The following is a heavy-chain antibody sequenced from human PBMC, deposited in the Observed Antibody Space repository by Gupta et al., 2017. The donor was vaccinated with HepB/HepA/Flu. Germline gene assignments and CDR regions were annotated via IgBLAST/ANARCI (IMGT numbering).Heavy chain of an antibody. CDR2: ISSSGSTI. V-gene: IGHV3-11*01. J-gene: IGHJ3*02. CDR1: GFTFSHYY. CDR3: ARWGQYCSSTSCYQGDAFDI. D-gene: IGHD2-2*01. Sequence: QVQLVESGGGLVKPGRSLSLSCAASGFTFSHYYMSWIRQAPGKGLEWVSYISSSGSTIYYADSVKGRCTISRDNAKNSLYLQRNSLRAEETAVYYCARWGQYCSSTSCYQGDAFDIGCQGTMVTVSS.